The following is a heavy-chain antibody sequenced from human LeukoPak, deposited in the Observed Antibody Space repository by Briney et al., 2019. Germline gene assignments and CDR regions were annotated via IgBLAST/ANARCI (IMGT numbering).Heavy chain of an antibody. V-gene: IGHV2-5*01. CDR3: AHKGRRSGSYNM. CDR1: GFSLTTTGVG. D-gene: IGHD3-10*01. CDR2: SYWNNDK. J-gene: IGHJ4*02. Sequence: SGPTLVNPTQTLTLTCTFSGFSLTTTGVGVAWIRQPPGKALEWLAVSYWNNDKSYSPSLKSRLTITKDTSKNQVVLKMTNMEPVDTATYYCAHKGRRSGSYNMWGQGTLVTVSS.